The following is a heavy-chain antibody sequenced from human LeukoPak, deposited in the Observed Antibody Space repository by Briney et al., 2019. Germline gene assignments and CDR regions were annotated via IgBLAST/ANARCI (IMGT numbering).Heavy chain of an antibody. CDR3: ARDNRRWFDP. J-gene: IGHJ5*02. CDR1: GGTFSSYA. V-gene: IGHV1-69*05. CDR2: IIPIFGTA. Sequence: SVKVSCKASGGTFSSYAIGWVRQAPGQGLEWMGGIIPIFGTANYAQKFQGRVTITTDESTSTAYMELSSLRSEDTAVYYCARDNRRWFDPWGQGTLVTVSS.